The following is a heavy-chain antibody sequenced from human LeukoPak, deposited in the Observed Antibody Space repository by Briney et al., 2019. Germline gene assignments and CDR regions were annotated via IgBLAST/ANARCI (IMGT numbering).Heavy chain of an antibody. J-gene: IGHJ4*02. CDR3: ARRSSYYYDSSGYYY. Sequence: SETLSLTCTVSGGSISSSSYYWGWIRQPPGKGPEWIGSIYYSGSTYYNPSLKSRVTISVDTSKNQFSLKLSSVTAADTAVYYCARRSSYYYDSSGYYYWGQGTLVTVSS. CDR2: IYYSGST. D-gene: IGHD3-22*01. V-gene: IGHV4-39*07. CDR1: GGSISSSSYY.